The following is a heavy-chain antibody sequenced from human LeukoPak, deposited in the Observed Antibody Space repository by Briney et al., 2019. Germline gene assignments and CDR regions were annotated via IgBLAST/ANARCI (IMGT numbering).Heavy chain of an antibody. Sequence: GASVKVSCKASGYTFTGYYMHWVRQAPGQGLEWMGWINPNSGGTNYAQKFQGRVTMTRDTSISTAYMELSRLRSDDTAVYYCARDKSPSYDFWSGYYGKGSSYYFDYWGQGTLVTVSS. J-gene: IGHJ4*02. D-gene: IGHD3-3*01. CDR3: ARDKSPSYDFWSGYYGKGSSYYFDY. CDR1: GYTFTGYY. V-gene: IGHV1-2*02. CDR2: INPNSGGT.